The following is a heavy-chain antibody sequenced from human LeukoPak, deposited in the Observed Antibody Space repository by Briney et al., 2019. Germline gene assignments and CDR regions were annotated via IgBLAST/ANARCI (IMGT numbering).Heavy chain of an antibody. D-gene: IGHD3-10*01. CDR3: ARDGSGSYSY. Sequence: QPGRSLRLSCAASGFTFSSYAMHWVRQAPGKGLEWVAVISYDGSNKYYADSVKGRFTISRDNSKNTLYLQMNSLRAEDTAVYYCARDGSGSYSYWGQGTLVTVSS. J-gene: IGHJ4*02. V-gene: IGHV3-30-3*01. CDR1: GFTFSSYA. CDR2: ISYDGSNK.